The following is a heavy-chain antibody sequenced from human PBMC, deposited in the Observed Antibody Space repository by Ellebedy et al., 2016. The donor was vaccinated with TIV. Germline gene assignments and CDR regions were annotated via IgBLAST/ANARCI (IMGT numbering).Heavy chain of an antibody. D-gene: IGHD1-26*01. J-gene: IGHJ4*02. V-gene: IGHV1-2*02. CDR1: GYTFNNYI. Sequence: ASVKVSCKASGYTFNNYIMHWVRQAPVQRLEWMGWINPNSGGTNYAQKFQGRVTMTRDTSISTAYMEMSRLRSDDTAVYYCARGGRSYPDYWGQGTLVTVSS. CDR2: INPNSGGT. CDR3: ARGGRSYPDY.